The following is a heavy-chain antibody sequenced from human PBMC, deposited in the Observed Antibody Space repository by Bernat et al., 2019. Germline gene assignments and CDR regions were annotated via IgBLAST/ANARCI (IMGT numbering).Heavy chain of an antibody. CDR3: ARHYREDGSVS. CDR1: GASISSMSYY. J-gene: IGHJ5*02. Sequence: QLQLQESGPGLVTPSETLSLTYTVSGASISSMSYYWGWIRQPPGRGLAWIGTIFYSGSTFYNPSLKSRVTISVDTSKNHFSLKLNSVHAADTSVYYCARHYREDGSVSWGPGTLVTVTT. V-gene: IGHV4-39*01. CDR2: IFYSGST. D-gene: IGHD1-26*01.